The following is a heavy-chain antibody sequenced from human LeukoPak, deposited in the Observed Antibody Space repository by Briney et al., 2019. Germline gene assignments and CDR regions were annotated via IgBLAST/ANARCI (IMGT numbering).Heavy chain of an antibody. D-gene: IGHD3-16*01. CDR2: INPTGGNT. Sequence: ASVKVSCKASGYTFTTYYIHWVRQAPGQGLEWMGIINPTGGNTNYAQKSQGRVTMTRDTSTSTVYMELSSLRSEDTAVYSCARLRDTIAYSYFDYWGQETRVTVSS. J-gene: IGHJ4*02. CDR1: GYTFTTYY. CDR3: ARLRDTIAYSYFDY. V-gene: IGHV1-46*01.